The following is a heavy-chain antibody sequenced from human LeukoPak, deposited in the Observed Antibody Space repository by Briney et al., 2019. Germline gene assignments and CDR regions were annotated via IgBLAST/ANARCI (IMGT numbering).Heavy chain of an antibody. D-gene: IGHD6-19*01. Sequence: SETLSLTCGVSGGSIDITNYWSWVRQAPGKGLEWIGYIYYSGSTNYNPSLKSRVTISVDTSKNQFSLKLSSVTAADTAVYYCARGVTGGWYGDFQHWGQGTLVTVSS. CDR2: IYYSGST. CDR3: ARGVTGGWYGDFQH. CDR1: GGSIDITNY. J-gene: IGHJ1*01. V-gene: IGHV4-59*01.